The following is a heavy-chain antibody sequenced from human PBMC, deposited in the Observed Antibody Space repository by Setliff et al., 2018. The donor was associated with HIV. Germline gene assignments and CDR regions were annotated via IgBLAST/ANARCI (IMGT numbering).Heavy chain of an antibody. CDR1: GGSMNSDSYS. CDR2: IYVGGSV. Sequence: LSLTCPVSGGSMNSDSYSWTWLRQPAGKGPELIGHIYVGGSVIYNPSLASRVTISMVPSKNQFSLDLSSVTAADTAKYYCARAKTIGVSAVFFDPWGQGRPVTVSS. V-gene: IGHV4-61*09. CDR3: ARAKTIGVSAVFFDP. J-gene: IGHJ5*02. D-gene: IGHD3-3*01.